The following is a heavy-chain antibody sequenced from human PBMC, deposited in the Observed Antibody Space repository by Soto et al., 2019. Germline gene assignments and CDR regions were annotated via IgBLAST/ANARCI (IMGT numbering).Heavy chain of an antibody. V-gene: IGHV4-30-4*01. CDR2: IYYSGST. D-gene: IGHD2-21*02. J-gene: IGHJ5*02. Sequence: QVQLQESGPGLVKPSQTLSLTCTVSGGSISSGDYYWSWIRQPPGKGLEWIGYIYYSGSTYYNPSLQSGVTLSVDTSKNEFSRKRSSVTAADTAVYNCVRAMVVTQTWFDPWGQGTLVTVSS. CDR1: GGSISSGDYY. CDR3: VRAMVVTQTWFDP.